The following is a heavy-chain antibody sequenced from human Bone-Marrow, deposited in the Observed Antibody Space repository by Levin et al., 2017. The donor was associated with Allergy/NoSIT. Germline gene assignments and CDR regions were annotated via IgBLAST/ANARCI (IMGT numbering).Heavy chain of an antibody. CDR3: GTTQTYSHPGDV. J-gene: IGHJ6*04. CDR2: MYYTGAT. V-gene: IGHV4-31*03. CDR1: GASISTSGYF. Sequence: SQTLSLTCSVSGASISTSGYFWSWIRQHPGKGLEWIGYMYYTGATYYNPSLKSRITISVDRSRNLFTLEVNSVTAADTAVYYCGTTQTYSHPGDVWGKGTTVTVPS. D-gene: IGHD4-11*01.